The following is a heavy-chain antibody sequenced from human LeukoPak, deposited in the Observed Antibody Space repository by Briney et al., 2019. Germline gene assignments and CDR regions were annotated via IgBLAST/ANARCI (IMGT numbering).Heavy chain of an antibody. J-gene: IGHJ4*02. CDR1: GFTFSSYG. V-gene: IGHV3-30*02. CDR2: IRYDGSNK. CDR3: AKEGGASSGPFDY. D-gene: IGHD3-22*01. Sequence: PGGSLGLSCAASGFTFSSYGMHWVRQAPGKGLEWVAFIRYDGSNKYYADSVKGRFTISRDNSKNTLYLQMNSLRAEDTAVYYCAKEGGASSGPFDYWGQGTLVTVSS.